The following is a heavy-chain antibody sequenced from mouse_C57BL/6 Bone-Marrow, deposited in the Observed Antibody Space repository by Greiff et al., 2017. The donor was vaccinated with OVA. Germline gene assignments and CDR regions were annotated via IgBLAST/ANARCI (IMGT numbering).Heavy chain of an antibody. V-gene: IGHV7-3*01. Sequence: DVQLQESGGGLVQPGGSLSLSCAASGFTFTDYYMSWVRQPPGKALEWLGFIRNKANGYTTEYSASVKGRFTISRDNSQSILYLQMNALRAEDSATYYCARSYYGSFYAMDYWGQGTSVTVSS. D-gene: IGHD2-9*01. J-gene: IGHJ4*01. CDR1: GFTFTDYY. CDR3: ARSYYGSFYAMDY. CDR2: IRNKANGYTT.